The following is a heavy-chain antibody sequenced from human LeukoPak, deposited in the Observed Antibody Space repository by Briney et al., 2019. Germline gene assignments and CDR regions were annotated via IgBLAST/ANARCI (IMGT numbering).Heavy chain of an antibody. CDR1: GGSISSSNW. CDR3: ARTPYGDYSYFDY. V-gene: IGHV4-4*02. CDR2: IYHSGST. J-gene: IGHJ4*02. Sequence: PSETLSLTCAVSGGSISSSNWWSWVRQPPGKGLEWIGEIYHSGSTNYNPSLKSRVTISVDKSKNQFSLKLSSVTAADTAVYYCARTPYGDYSYFDYWGQGTLVTVSS. D-gene: IGHD4-17*01.